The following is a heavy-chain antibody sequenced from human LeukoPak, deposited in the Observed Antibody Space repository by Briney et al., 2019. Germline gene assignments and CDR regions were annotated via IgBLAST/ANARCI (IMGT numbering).Heavy chain of an antibody. V-gene: IGHV1-2*02. CDR2: MNPNTGAT. CDR3: ARDRVGSGWPRPFYFEF. J-gene: IGHJ4*02. D-gene: IGHD6-19*01. Sequence: ASVKVSCKPSGYTFTCYYLHWVRQAPGQAFEWMGWMNPNTGATMYSQKFQGRVTMSRDTSISTAYMDLNSLRSDVSAVYYCARDRVGSGWPRPFYFEFWGQGSLVTVSS. CDR1: GYTFTCYY.